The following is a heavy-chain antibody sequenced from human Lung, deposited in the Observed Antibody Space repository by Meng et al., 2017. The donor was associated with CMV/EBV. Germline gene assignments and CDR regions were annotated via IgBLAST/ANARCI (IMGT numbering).Heavy chain of an antibody. V-gene: IGHV5-51*01. J-gene: IGHJ4*02. CDR2: IYPGDSDA. Sequence: GESXKISCKASGYSFMSYWIGWVRQMPGKGLEWMGIIYPGDSDAKYSPSFQGQVTISADKSISTAYLQWSSLKASDTAMYFCARQGSLERPPSNWGQGTLVTVSS. D-gene: IGHD1-1*01. CDR3: ARQGSLERPPSN. CDR1: GYSFMSYW.